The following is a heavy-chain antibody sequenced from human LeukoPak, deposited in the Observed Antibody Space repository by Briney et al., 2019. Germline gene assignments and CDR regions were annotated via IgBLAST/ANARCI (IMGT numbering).Heavy chain of an antibody. CDR3: ARGRDYYGSGSYYDY. V-gene: IGHV4-34*01. CDR2: INHSGST. CDR1: GGSFSGYY. Sequence: PSETLSLTCAVYGGSFSGYYWSWIRQPPGKGLEWIGEINHSGSTNYNPSLKSRVTIPVDTSKNQFSLKLSSVTAADTAVYYCARGRDYYGSGSYYDYWGQGTLVTVSS. D-gene: IGHD3-10*01. J-gene: IGHJ4*02.